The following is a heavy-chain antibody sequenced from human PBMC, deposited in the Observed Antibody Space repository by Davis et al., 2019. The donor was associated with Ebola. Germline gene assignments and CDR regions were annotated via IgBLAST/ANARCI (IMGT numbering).Heavy chain of an antibody. J-gene: IGHJ4*01. CDR2: ISADGSNE. CDR1: GFTSA. V-gene: IGHV3-30-3*02. Sequence: GESLKISCEASGFTSAMHWVRQATGKGLEWVAFISADGSNEYYTDSVKGRFTISRDTSKNTVYLQMSSLRPEDTAVYYCAKDRHPLATNKIYYFDYWGHGTLVTVSS. D-gene: IGHD2-8*01. CDR3: AKDRHPLATNKIYYFDY.